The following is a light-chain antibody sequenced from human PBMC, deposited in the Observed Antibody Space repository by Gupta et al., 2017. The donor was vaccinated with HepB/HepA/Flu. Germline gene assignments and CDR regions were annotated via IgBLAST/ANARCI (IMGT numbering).Light chain of an antibody. J-gene: IGLJ1*01. Sequence: ALTQPASALGSPGQTFTIPGPGTSSDVGDYNYFPWYQQHPGKAPKLMIFDVSNRPSGVSNRVSGSKSGNTASLTISELQAEDEADYYCSSDTNINTRALHVFGTGTKVTVV. CDR3: SSDTNINTRALHV. V-gene: IGLV2-14*03. CDR1: SSDVGDYNY. CDR2: DVS.